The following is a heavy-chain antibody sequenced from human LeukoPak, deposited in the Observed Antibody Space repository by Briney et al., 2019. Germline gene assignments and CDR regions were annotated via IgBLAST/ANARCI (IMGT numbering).Heavy chain of an antibody. V-gene: IGHV3-23*01. D-gene: IGHD2-8*02. J-gene: IGHJ4*02. CDR2: ISGSGGST. Sequence: PGGSLRLSCAASGFTFSSYAMSWVRQAPGKGLEWVSAISGSGGSTYYADSVKGRFTISRDNSKNTLYLQMNSLRAEDTAIYYCATYRQVLLPFESWGQGTLVTVSS. CDR1: GFTFSSYA. CDR3: ATYRQVLLPFES.